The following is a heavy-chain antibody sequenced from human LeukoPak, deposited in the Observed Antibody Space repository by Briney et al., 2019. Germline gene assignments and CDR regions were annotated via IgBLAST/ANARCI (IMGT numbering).Heavy chain of an antibody. Sequence: GESLKISCKASGYSFITYWIGWVRQMPGKGPEWMGIIYPGDSDTRYSPSFQGQVTISADKSISTAYLQWSSLKASDTAMYYCARSVGTYDYSLQNWGQGSLVTVSS. V-gene: IGHV5-51*01. J-gene: IGHJ1*01. CDR3: ARSVGTYDYSLQN. CDR1: GYSFITYW. CDR2: IYPGDSDT. D-gene: IGHD3-10*01.